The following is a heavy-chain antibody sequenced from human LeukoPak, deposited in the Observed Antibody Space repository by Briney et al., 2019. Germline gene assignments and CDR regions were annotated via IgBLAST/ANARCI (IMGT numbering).Heavy chain of an antibody. CDR2: IYYSGHT. Sequence: PSETLSLTCTVSGGSISSNYYYWGWIRQPPGKGLEWIGSIYYSGHTYYNPSLKSRVTISVDTSKNQFSLKLSSVTAADTAVYYCARGPSGYYDSSGRSPRDKRLDYWGQGTLVTVSS. J-gene: IGHJ4*02. V-gene: IGHV4-39*01. CDR1: GGSISSNYYY. D-gene: IGHD3-22*01. CDR3: ARGPSGYYDSSGRSPRDKRLDY.